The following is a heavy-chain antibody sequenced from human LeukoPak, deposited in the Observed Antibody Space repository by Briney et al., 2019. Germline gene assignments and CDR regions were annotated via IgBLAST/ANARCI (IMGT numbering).Heavy chain of an antibody. Sequence: SQTLSLTCTVSGGSISSGDYYWRWIRQPPGKGLEWIGYIYYSGSTYYNPSLKSRVTISVDTSKNQFSLKLSSVTAADTAVYYCARDRSTSNAFDIWGQGTMVTVSS. CDR2: IYYSGST. CDR3: ARDRSTSNAFDI. D-gene: IGHD2-2*01. CDR1: GGSISSGDYY. J-gene: IGHJ3*02. V-gene: IGHV4-30-4*08.